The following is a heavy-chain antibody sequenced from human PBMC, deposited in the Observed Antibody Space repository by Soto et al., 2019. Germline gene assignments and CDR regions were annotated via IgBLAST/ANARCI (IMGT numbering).Heavy chain of an antibody. D-gene: IGHD6-13*01. Sequence: SVNVSCKASGGTFSSYAISWVRQAPGQGLEWMGGIIPIFGTANYAQKFQGRVTITADESTSTAYMELSSLRSEDTAVYYCAILAGYSSSWSRGPHAFDIWGQGTMVTVSS. J-gene: IGHJ3*02. V-gene: IGHV1-69*13. CDR2: IIPIFGTA. CDR3: AILAGYSSSWSRGPHAFDI. CDR1: GGTFSSYA.